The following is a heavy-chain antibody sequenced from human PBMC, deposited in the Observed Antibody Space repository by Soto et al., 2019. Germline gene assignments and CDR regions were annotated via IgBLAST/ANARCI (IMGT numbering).Heavy chain of an antibody. CDR2: ISPIFGTA. J-gene: IGHJ4*02. V-gene: IGHV1-69*01. CDR1: GGTFSSYA. Sequence: QVQLVQSGAEVKKPGSSVKVSCKASGGTFSSYAISWVRQAPGQGLEWMGGISPIFGTANYAQKLQGRVTITADDSKSTAYMELSSLRTEDTAVYYCERRPQRYCSSTSCYFDYWGQGTLVTVSS. CDR3: ERRPQRYCSSTSCYFDY. D-gene: IGHD2-2*01.